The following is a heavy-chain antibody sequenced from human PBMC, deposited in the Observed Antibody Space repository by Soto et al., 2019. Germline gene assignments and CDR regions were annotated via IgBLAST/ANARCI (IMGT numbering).Heavy chain of an antibody. CDR3: ARDSSGWHWYFDL. V-gene: IGHV6-1*01. J-gene: IGHJ2*01. Sequence: QVQLQQSGPGLVKPSQTLSLICAISGDSVSSDSATWNWIRQSPSRGLEWLGRTYYRSKWYNDYAVSVKSRIAITPDTSEDLLSLQLNSVTPEDTAVYFCARDSSGWHWYFDLWGRGTLVTVSS. CDR1: GDSVSSDSAT. CDR2: TYYRSKWYN. D-gene: IGHD6-19*01.